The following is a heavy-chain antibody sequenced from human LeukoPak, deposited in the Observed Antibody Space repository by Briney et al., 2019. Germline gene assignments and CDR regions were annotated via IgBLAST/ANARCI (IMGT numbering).Heavy chain of an antibody. J-gene: IGHJ3*02. Sequence: SETLSLTCTVSGVSISSGGYDWGWIRQHPGRGLEWIVYIYYSGSTYYNPSLKSRVTISVDTSKNQFSLKLSSVTAADTAVYYCARGEVTPSITEAFDIWGQGTMVTVSS. CDR2: IYYSGST. CDR1: GVSISSGGYD. CDR3: ARGEVTPSITEAFDI. D-gene: IGHD1-14*01. V-gene: IGHV4-31*03.